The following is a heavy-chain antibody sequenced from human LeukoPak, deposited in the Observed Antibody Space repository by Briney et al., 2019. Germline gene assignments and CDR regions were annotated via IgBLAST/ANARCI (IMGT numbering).Heavy chain of an antibody. J-gene: IGHJ4*02. D-gene: IGHD1-26*01. CDR3: VKDGSRSGSYSGILDY. V-gene: IGHV3-64D*06. CDR2: ISSNGGST. Sequence: GGSLRLSCSASGFTFSSYAMHWVRQAPGKGLEYVSAISSNGGSTYYADSVTGRFTISRDNSKNTLYLQMSSLRAEDTAVYYCVKDGSRSGSYSGILDYWGQGTLVTVSS. CDR1: GFTFSSYA.